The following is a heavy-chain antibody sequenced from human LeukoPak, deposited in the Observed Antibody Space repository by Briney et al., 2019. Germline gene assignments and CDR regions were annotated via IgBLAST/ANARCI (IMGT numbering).Heavy chain of an antibody. Sequence: WETLSLTCTVSGGSLSSYYWSWIRQPAGKGLEWIGRIYTSGSSNYNPYLKSRVTMTVDTSKNQYSLKLSSVTAADTAVYYCARLTRNRGGDCYYFDYWGQGTLVTVSS. CDR3: ARLTRNRGGDCYYFDY. V-gene: IGHV4-4*07. CDR1: GGSLSSYY. CDR2: IYTSGSS. J-gene: IGHJ4*02. D-gene: IGHD2-21*02.